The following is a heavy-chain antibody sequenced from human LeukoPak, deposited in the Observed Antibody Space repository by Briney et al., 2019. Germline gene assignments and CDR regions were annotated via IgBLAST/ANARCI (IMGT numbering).Heavy chain of an antibody. CDR3: ARVPGTAAGRVPFDY. D-gene: IGHD6-13*01. V-gene: IGHV3-30-3*01. CDR2: ISYDGSNK. J-gene: IGHJ4*02. Sequence: GGSLRLSCAASGFTFSSYAMHWVRQAPGKGLEWVAVISYDGSNKYYADSVKGRFTISRDNSKNTLYLQMNSLRAEDTAVYYCARVPGTAAGRVPFDYWGQGTLVTVSS. CDR1: GFTFSSYA.